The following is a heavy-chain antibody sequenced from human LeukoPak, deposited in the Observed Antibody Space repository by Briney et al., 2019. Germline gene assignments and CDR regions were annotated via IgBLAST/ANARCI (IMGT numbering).Heavy chain of an antibody. J-gene: IGHJ6*02. CDR2: IYYTGTT. Sequence: TSQTLSLTCSVSSGSIGSDGYYWNWIRQHAGKGLEWIGHIYYTGTTYYNPPLKSRASISVDTSKNQLSLKLSSVTAADTAVYYCARDRATVTSHYSGMDVWGQGTTVTVSS. CDR3: ARDRATVTSHYSGMDV. V-gene: IGHV4-31*03. D-gene: IGHD4-17*01. CDR1: SGSIGSDGYY.